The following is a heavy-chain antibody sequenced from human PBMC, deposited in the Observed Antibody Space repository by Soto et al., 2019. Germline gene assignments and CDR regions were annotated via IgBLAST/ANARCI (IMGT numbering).Heavy chain of an antibody. J-gene: IGHJ6*02. CDR3: ARSQGSSTSLEIYYYYYSGMDV. CDR2: IIPISGTA. CDR1: GGTFSSYA. Sequence: QVQLVQSGAEVKKPGSSVKVSCKASGGTFSSYAISWVRQAPGQGLEWMGGIIPISGTANYAQTFQGRVTITADESTSTAYMELSSLRSEDTAVYYCARSQGSSTSLEIYYYYYSGMDVWGQGTTVTVSS. D-gene: IGHD2-2*01. V-gene: IGHV1-69*01.